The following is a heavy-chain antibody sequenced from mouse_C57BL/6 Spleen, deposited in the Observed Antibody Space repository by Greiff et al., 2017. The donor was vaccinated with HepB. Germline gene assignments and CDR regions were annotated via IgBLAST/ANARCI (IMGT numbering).Heavy chain of an antibody. Sequence: EVQLQQSGPELVKPGASVKISCKASGYSFTGYYMNWVKQSPEKSLEWIGEINPSTGGTTYNQKFKAKATLTVDKSSSTAYMQLKSLTSEDSAVYYCARWDYDQRDAMDYWGQGTSVTVSS. V-gene: IGHV1-42*01. CDR3: ARWDYDQRDAMDY. CDR1: GYSFTGYY. J-gene: IGHJ4*01. D-gene: IGHD2-4*01. CDR2: INPSTGGT.